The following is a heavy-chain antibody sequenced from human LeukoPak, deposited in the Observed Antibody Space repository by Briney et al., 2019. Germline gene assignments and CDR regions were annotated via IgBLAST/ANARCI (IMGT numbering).Heavy chain of an antibody. Sequence: GASVKVSCKASGYTFTSYDINWVRQATGQGLEWMGWMNPNSGNTGYAQKFQGRVTMTRNTSISTAYMELSSLRSEDTALYYCARAYYDILTGYSFFDYWGQGTLVTVSS. V-gene: IGHV1-8*01. CDR1: GYTFTSYD. CDR3: ARAYYDILTGYSFFDY. D-gene: IGHD3-9*01. J-gene: IGHJ4*02. CDR2: MNPNSGNT.